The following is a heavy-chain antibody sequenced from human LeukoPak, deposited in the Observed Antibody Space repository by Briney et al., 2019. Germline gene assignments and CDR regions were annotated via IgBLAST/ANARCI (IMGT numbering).Heavy chain of an antibody. V-gene: IGHV1-18*01. Sequence: ASVKVSCKASGYTFTSYGISWVRQAPGQGLEWMGWISAYNGNTNYAQKLQGRVTMTTDTSTSTAYMELRSLRSDDTAVYYCAREGYYYDSSGYHYWGQGTLVTVSS. CDR1: GYTFTSYG. J-gene: IGHJ4*02. D-gene: IGHD3-22*01. CDR2: ISAYNGNT. CDR3: AREGYYYDSSGYHY.